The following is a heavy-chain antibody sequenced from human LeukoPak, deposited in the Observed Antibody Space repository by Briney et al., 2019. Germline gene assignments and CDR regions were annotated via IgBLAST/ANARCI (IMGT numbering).Heavy chain of an antibody. CDR2: ISGSGGST. V-gene: IGHV3-23*01. CDR3: EMGVAGNFFDY. CDR1: GFTFSSYT. D-gene: IGHD6-19*01. J-gene: IGHJ4*02. Sequence: GGSLRLSCPASGFTFSSYTTSWVRQAPGKGLEWVSAISGSGGSTYYADSVKGRFTISRDNSKNTLYLQMNSLRAEDTAVYYCEMGVAGNFFDYWGQGTLVTVPS.